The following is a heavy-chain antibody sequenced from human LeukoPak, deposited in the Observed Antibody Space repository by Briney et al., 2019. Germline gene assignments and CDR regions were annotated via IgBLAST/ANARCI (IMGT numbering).Heavy chain of an antibody. D-gene: IGHD5-12*01. J-gene: IGHJ4*02. CDR1: GGSISRSSYY. CDR3: ARDRISGYDDFDY. V-gene: IGHV4-39*07. CDR2: IYHSGST. Sequence: SETLSLTCTVSGGSISRSSYYWGWVRQPPGKGLEWIGSIYHSGSTYYNPSLKSRVTISVDTSKNQFSLKLSSVTAADTAVYYCARDRISGYDDFDYWGQGTLVTVSS.